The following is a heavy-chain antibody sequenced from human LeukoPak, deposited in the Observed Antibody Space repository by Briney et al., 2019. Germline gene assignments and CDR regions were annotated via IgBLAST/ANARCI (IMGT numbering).Heavy chain of an antibody. CDR2: IYYSGST. D-gene: IGHD3-16*02. V-gene: IGHV4-39*07. CDR1: GGSISSSSYY. J-gene: IGHJ4*02. CDR3: AREAYSESYVWGSYRYKRPNPFDY. Sequence: SETLSLTCTVSGGSISSSSYYWGWIRQPPGKGLEWIGSIYYSGSTYYNPSLKSRVTISVDTSKNQFSLKLSSVTAADTAVYYCAREAYSESYVWGSYRYKRPNPFDYWGQGTLVTVSS.